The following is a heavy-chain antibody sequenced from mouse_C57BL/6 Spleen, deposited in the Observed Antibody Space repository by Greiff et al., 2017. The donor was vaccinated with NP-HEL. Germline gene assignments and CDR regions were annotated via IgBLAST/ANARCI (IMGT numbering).Heavy chain of an antibody. Sequence: EVQGVESGGGLVKPGGSLKLSCAASGFTFSSYAMSWVRQTPEKRLEWVATISDGGSYTYYPDNVKGRFTISRDNAKNNLYLQMSHLKSEDTAMYYCARAVYGRYFDVWGTGTTVTVSS. J-gene: IGHJ1*03. D-gene: IGHD1-1*01. CDR3: ARAVYGRYFDV. CDR2: ISDGGSYT. V-gene: IGHV5-4*01. CDR1: GFTFSSYA.